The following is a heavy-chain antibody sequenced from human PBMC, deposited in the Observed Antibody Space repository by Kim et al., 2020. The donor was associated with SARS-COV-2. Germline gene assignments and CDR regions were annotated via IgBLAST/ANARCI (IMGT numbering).Heavy chain of an antibody. J-gene: IGHJ6*01. CDR3: ASFRGGSRANYFYYGLDI. D-gene: IGHD2-15*01. CDR2: IWHDGSNT. CDR1: GFTFSNYG. V-gene: IGHV3-33*01. Sequence: GGSLRLSCAASGFTFSNYGMHWVRQAPGKGLEWVAVIWHDGSNTYHADSVRGRFTISRDNSNNTLYLQMNSPRAEDTAVYFFASFRGGSRANYFYYGLDIWGQGTTVTVSS.